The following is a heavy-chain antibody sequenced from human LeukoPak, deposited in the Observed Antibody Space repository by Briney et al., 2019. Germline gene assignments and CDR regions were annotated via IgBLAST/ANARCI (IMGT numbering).Heavy chain of an antibody. V-gene: IGHV3-23*01. J-gene: IGHJ3*02. CDR3: AKDPPTVMANAFHI. Sequence: GGSLRLSCAASGFTFSSYGMSGLRQAPGKALEGVSSISGSGGTTYYADSVKGRFTISRDNSKNTLYLQMNSLSADDTAVYSCAKDPPTVMANAFHIWGQGTMVTVS. CDR2: ISGSGGTT. D-gene: IGHD5-18*01. CDR1: GFTFSSYG.